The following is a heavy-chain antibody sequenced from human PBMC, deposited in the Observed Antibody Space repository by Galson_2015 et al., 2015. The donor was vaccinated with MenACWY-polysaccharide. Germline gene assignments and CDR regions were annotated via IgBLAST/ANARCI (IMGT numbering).Heavy chain of an antibody. V-gene: IGHV4-59*08. CDR2: IYYSGST. CDR1: GGSISSYY. D-gene: IGHD2-15*01. J-gene: IGHJ5*02. Sequence: ETLSLTCTVSGGSISSYYWSWIRQPPGKGLEWIGYIYYSGSTNYNPSLKSRVTISVDTSKNQFSLKLSSVTAADTAVYYCARHGDCSGGSCYNNWFDPWGQGTLVTVSS. CDR3: ARHGDCSGGSCYNNWFDP.